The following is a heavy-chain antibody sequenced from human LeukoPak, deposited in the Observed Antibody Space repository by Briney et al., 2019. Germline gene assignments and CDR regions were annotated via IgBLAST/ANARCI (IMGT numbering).Heavy chain of an antibody. J-gene: IGHJ2*01. CDR2: IKQDGSEK. V-gene: IGHV3-7*03. CDR1: GFTFSSYS. Sequence: GGSLRLSCAASGFTFSSYSMNWVRQAPGKGLEWVANIKQDGSEKHYVDSVKGRFTISRDNAKNSLYLQMSSLRADDTAVYYCARRYFDLWGRGTLVTVSS. CDR3: ARRYFDL.